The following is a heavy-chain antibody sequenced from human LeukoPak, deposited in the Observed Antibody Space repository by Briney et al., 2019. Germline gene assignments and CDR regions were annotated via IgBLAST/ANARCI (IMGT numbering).Heavy chain of an antibody. CDR1: GFTFSTYG. CDR2: ITNGGGSV. Sequence: PGGSLRLSCAASGFTFSTYGMSWVRQAPGKGLELVSSITNGGGSVHYADSVKGRFIISRDNSKNTLYLQMSSLRVEDTAIYYCANTVTLGYWGQGTLVTVSS. V-gene: IGHV3-23*01. CDR3: ANTVTLGY. D-gene: IGHD4/OR15-4a*01. J-gene: IGHJ4*02.